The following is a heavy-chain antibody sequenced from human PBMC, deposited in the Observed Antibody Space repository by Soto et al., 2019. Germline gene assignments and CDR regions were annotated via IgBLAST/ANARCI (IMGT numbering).Heavy chain of an antibody. J-gene: IGHJ6*02. Sequence: PGGSLRLSCAASGFTFSSYWMHWVRQAPGKGLVWVSRINSDGSSTSYADSVKGRFTISRDNAKNTLYLQMNSLRAEDTAVYYCARDMRDDSGYYYYGMDVWGQGTTVTVSS. D-gene: IGHD3-10*01. CDR1: GFTFSSYW. V-gene: IGHV3-74*01. CDR2: INSDGSST. CDR3: ARDMRDDSGYYYYGMDV.